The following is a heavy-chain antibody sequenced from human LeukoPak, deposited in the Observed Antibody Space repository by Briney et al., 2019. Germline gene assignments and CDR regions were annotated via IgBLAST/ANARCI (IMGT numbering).Heavy chain of an antibody. Sequence: SGGSLRLSCAASGFTFSYYAMSWVRQAPGKGLEWVSVISDSGTDTSYADSGRGRFTISRDNSKNTLYLQMNSLRAEDTAVYYCAKPDPSSSWFDWYFDLWGRGTLVTVSS. CDR3: AKPDPSSSWFDWYFDL. CDR1: GFTFSYYA. CDR2: ISDSGTDT. J-gene: IGHJ2*01. D-gene: IGHD6-13*01. V-gene: IGHV3-23*01.